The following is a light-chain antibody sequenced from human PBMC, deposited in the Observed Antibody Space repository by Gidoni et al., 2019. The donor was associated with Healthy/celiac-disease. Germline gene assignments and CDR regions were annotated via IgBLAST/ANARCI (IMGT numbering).Light chain of an antibody. J-gene: IGKJ5*01. CDR1: QSVSSY. CDR3: QQRSNWPPIT. V-gene: IGKV3-11*01. CDR2: DAS. Sequence: EIGLTQSPATLSLSPGERATLSCRASQSVSSYIAWYQQKPGQAPRLLIYDASNRATGIPARFSGSGSGTDFTLTISSLEPEDFAVYYCQQRSNWPPITFGQGTRLEIK.